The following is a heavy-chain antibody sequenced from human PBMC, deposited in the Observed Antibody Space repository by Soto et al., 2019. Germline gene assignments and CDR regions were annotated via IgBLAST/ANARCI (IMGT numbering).Heavy chain of an antibody. CDR3: ARFNIVVVPAATAYYGMDV. J-gene: IGHJ6*02. D-gene: IGHD2-2*01. Sequence: QVQLVQSGAEVKKPGSSVKVSCKASGGTFSSYAISWVRQAPGQGLEWMGGIIPIFGTANYAQKFQGRVTITADESTSTAYMELGSLGSEDTAVYYCARFNIVVVPAATAYYGMDVWGQGTTVTVSS. CDR1: GGTFSSYA. V-gene: IGHV1-69*01. CDR2: IIPIFGTA.